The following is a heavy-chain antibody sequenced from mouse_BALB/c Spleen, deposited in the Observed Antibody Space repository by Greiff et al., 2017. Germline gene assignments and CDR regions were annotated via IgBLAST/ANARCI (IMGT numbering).Heavy chain of an antibody. CDR1: GFTFSSYA. D-gene: IGHD2-3*01. CDR2: ISSGGSYT. CDR3: ARRLLSPYYAMDY. Sequence: EVKLMESGGGLVKPGGSLKLSCAASGFTFSSYAMSWVRQTPEKRLEWVATISSGGSYTYYPDSVKGRFTISRDNAKNTLYLQMSSLRSEDTAMYYCARRLLSPYYAMDYWGQGTSVTVSS. J-gene: IGHJ4*01. V-gene: IGHV5-9-3*01.